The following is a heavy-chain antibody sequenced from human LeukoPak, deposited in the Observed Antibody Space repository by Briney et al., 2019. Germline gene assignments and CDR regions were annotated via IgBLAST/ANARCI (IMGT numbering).Heavy chain of an antibody. Sequence: GGSLRLSCAASGFTFSNYCMHWVRQIPGKGLVWVSRICPDGTVTNYADSVKGRFTISRDSAKNMVFLQMNSLGADDTAVYYCVRDFRSADYWGQGILVTVSS. CDR1: GFTFSNYC. CDR3: VRDFRSADY. CDR2: ICPDGTVT. J-gene: IGHJ4*02. V-gene: IGHV3-74*01.